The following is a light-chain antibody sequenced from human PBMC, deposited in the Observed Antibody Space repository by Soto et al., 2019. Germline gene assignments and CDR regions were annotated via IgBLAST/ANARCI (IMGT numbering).Light chain of an antibody. CDR1: SRDVGGYNY. V-gene: IGLV2-14*01. CDR3: SSYTSSSTWV. CDR2: EVS. Sequence: QSALTQPASVSGSPGQSITISCTGTSRDVGGYNYVSWYQQHPGNAPKLMIYEVSNRPSGVSNRFSGSKSGNTASLTISGLQAEDEADYYCSSYTSSSTWVFGGGTKLTVL. J-gene: IGLJ3*02.